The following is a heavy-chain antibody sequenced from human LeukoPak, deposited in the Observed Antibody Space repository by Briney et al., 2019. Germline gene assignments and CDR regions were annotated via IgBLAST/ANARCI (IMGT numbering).Heavy chain of an antibody. V-gene: IGHV4-39*01. CDR3: ARLAASSWEQRLDY. D-gene: IGHD1-26*01. J-gene: IGHJ4*02. CDR1: GGSISSSSYY. Sequence: PSETLSLTCTVSGGSISSSSYYWGWIRQPPGKGLEWIGSIYYSGSTYYNPSLKSRVTISVDTSKNQFSLKLSSVTAADTAVYYCARLAASSWEQRLDYWGQGTLVTVSS. CDR2: IYYSGST.